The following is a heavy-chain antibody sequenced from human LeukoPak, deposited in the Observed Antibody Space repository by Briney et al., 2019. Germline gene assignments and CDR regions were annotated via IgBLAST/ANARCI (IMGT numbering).Heavy chain of an antibody. D-gene: IGHD2-15*01. CDR2: IDPSDSYT. Sequence: GESLKISCKGSGYSFTSYWIGWVRQVPGKGLEWMGRIDPSDSYTNYSPSFQGHVTISADKSISTAYLQWSSLKASDTAMYYCARLTDCSGGSCYSIPVDNLDYWGQGTLVTVSS. V-gene: IGHV5-10-1*01. CDR1: GYSFTSYW. CDR3: ARLTDCSGGSCYSIPVDNLDY. J-gene: IGHJ4*02.